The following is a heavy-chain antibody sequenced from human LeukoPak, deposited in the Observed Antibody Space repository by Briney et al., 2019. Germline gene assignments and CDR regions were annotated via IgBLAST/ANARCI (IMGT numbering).Heavy chain of an antibody. D-gene: IGHD3-22*01. Sequence: SETLSLTCTVSGGSISSYYWSWTRQPAGKGLEWIGRIYTSGSTNYNPSLKSRVTMSVDTSKNQFSLKLSSVTAADTAVYYCARDSYYDSSGYFGYWGQGTLVTVSS. J-gene: IGHJ4*02. CDR3: ARDSYYDSSGYFGY. CDR2: IYTSGST. CDR1: GGSISSYY. V-gene: IGHV4-4*07.